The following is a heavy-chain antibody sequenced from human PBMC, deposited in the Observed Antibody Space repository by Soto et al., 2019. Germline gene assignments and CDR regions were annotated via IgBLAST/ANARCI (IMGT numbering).Heavy chain of an antibody. CDR1: GFTFDDYA. CDR2: ISWNSGSI. J-gene: IGHJ6*02. V-gene: IGHV3-9*01. Sequence: GGSLRLSCAASGFTFDDYAMHWVRQAPGKGLEWVSGISWNSGSIGYADSVKGRFTISRDNAKNSLYLQMNSLRAEDTALYYCAKTGGSGSVYYYYGMDVWGQGTTVTVSS. CDR3: AKTGGSGSVYYYYGMDV. D-gene: IGHD3-3*01.